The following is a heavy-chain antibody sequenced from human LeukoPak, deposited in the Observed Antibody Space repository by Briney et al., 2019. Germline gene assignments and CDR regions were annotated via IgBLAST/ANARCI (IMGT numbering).Heavy chain of an antibody. CDR3: ARVASYDSSAYYGY. J-gene: IGHJ4*02. CDR1: GYTFTNYY. CDR2: INPSGGST. Sequence: GASVKVSCKASGYTFTNYYMHWVRQAPGQGLEWMGIINPSGGSTRYAQKFQGRVTMTRDTSTNTVYMELSSLRSEDTAMYYCARVASYDSSAYYGYWGQGTLVTVPS. D-gene: IGHD3-22*01. V-gene: IGHV1-46*01.